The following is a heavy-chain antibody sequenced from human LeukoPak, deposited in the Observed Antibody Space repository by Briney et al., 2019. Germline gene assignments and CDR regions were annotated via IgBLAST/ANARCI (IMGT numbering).Heavy chain of an antibody. J-gene: IGHJ3*02. Sequence: GGSLRLSCAASGFTFSSYWMSWVRQAPVKGLEWVANIKQDGSERYYVDSVKGRFTISRDNAKNSLYLQMNSLRAEDTAVYYCARDIAVAVGAFDIWGQGTMVTVSS. CDR1: GFTFSSYW. V-gene: IGHV3-7*03. CDR3: ARDIAVAVGAFDI. CDR2: IKQDGSER. D-gene: IGHD6-19*01.